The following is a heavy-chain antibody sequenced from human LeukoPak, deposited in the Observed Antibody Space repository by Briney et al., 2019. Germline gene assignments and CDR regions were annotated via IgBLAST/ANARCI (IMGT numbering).Heavy chain of an antibody. Sequence: GGSLRLSCAASGFTFSGYAMNWVRQAPGKGLEWVSGTCGDGRSTYYADSVKGRFTISRDNSKNTLYLQMNSLRAEDTAVYYCAKDLRICPRKYDSSSHPFDYWGQGTLVTVSS. V-gene: IGHV3-23*01. CDR2: TCGDGRST. CDR1: GFTFSGYA. J-gene: IGHJ4*02. CDR3: AKDLRICPRKYDSSSHPFDY. D-gene: IGHD6-6*01.